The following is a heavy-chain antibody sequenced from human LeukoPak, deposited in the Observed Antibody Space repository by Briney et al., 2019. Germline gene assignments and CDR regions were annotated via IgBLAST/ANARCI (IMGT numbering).Heavy chain of an antibody. Sequence: ASEKVSCKASGYTFTGYYMHWVRQAPGQGLEWMGWINPNSGGTNYAQKFQGRVTMTRDTSISTAYMELSRLRSDGTAVYYCARDLGSTSCYNCYYYYMDVWGKGTTVTASS. CDR1: GYTFTGYY. CDR2: INPNSGGT. D-gene: IGHD2-2*02. CDR3: ARDLGSTSCYNCYYYYMDV. V-gene: IGHV1-2*02. J-gene: IGHJ6*03.